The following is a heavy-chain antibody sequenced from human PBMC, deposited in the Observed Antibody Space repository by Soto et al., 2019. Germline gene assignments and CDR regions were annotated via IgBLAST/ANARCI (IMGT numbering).Heavy chain of an antibody. V-gene: IGHV3-23*01. CDR2: ISGSDGST. Sequence: EVQLLESGGGLVQPGGSLRLSCVASGFTFSTYAMNWVRQAPGKGLEWVSAISGSDGSTYYADSVKGRFTISRDNSKNTLYLQKRSLRAEDTAVYYSAKESLFSGWYVGDALDIWGQGTMVTVSS. D-gene: IGHD6-19*01. CDR3: AKESLFSGWYVGDALDI. CDR1: GFTFSTYA. J-gene: IGHJ3*02.